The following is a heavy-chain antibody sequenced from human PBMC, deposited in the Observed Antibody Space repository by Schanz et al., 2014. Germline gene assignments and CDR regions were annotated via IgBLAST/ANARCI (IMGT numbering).Heavy chain of an antibody. CDR2: ISGSGATT. J-gene: IGHJ4*02. V-gene: IGHV3-11*01. D-gene: IGHD3-10*01. CDR3: ARIGGSVFDY. Sequence: VQLVESGGGLVQPGGSLRLSCAASGFAVDNYYMSCVRQAPGRGLEWVSGISGSGATTYYADSVKGRFTMSRDNAKNSVFLQMNSLRAEDTAVYYCARIGGSVFDYWAQGTLVTVSS. CDR1: GFAVDNYY.